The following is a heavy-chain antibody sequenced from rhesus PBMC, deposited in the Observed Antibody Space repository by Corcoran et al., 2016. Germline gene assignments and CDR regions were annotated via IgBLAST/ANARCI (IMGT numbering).Heavy chain of an antibody. CDR2: IYWNDSK. J-gene: IGHJ4*01. CDR1: GFSISTTGTG. CDR3: ARVNFWSGPYFDY. V-gene: IGHV2-95*01. Sequence: QVTLKESGPALVKPTQTLTLTCTFSGFSISTTGTGVVWLRQPPGKALEWLASIYWNDSKYYSTSLKSRLTISKDTSKNQVGLTMTNMDPVDTATYYCARVNFWSGPYFDYWGQGVLVTVSS. D-gene: IGHD3-3*01.